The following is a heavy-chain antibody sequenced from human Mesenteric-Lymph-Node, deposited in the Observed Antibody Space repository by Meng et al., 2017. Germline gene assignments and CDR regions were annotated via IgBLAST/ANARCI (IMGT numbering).Heavy chain of an antibody. J-gene: IGHJ4*02. V-gene: IGHV3-7*01. Sequence: GGSLRLSCAASGFTFSSYWMSWVRQAPGKGLEWVANIKQDGSEKYYVDSVKGRFTISRDNAKNSLYLQMNSLRAEDTAVYYCARDSRKSDVWGSYRPNDYWGQGTLVTVSS. D-gene: IGHD3-16*02. CDR2: IKQDGSEK. CDR1: GFTFSSYW. CDR3: ARDSRKSDVWGSYRPNDY.